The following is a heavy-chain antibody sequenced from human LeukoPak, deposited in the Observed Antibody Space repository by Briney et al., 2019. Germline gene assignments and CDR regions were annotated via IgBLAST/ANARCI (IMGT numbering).Heavy chain of an antibody. CDR2: MNPNSGNT. J-gene: IGHJ5*02. CDR3: ARGKMVSSPVRWYPMDNWFDP. D-gene: IGHD6-13*01. CDR1: GYTFTSYD. V-gene: IGHV1-8*03. Sequence: ASVKVSCKASGYTFTSYDINWVRQATGQGLEWMGWMNPNSGNTGYAQKFQGRVTITRNTSISTAYMELSSLRSEDTAVYCCARGKMVSSPVRWYPMDNWFDPWGQGTLVTVSS.